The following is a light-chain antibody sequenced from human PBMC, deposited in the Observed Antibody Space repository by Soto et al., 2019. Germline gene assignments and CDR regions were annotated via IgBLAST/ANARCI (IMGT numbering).Light chain of an antibody. Sequence: EIAMTQSPATLSVSPGERATLACRASQSISTELAWYQQIPGQPPRLLSYSASTRATGVPARFTGSGSGSDLTLNTRGLQSDHFRSYYSPQRLIWPLTFG. CDR1: QSISTE. V-gene: IGKV3-15*01. CDR2: SAS. CDR3: PQRLIWPLT. J-gene: IGKJ2*01.